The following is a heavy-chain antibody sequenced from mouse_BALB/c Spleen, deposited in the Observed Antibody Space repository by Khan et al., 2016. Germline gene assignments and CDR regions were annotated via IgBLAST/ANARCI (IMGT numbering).Heavy chain of an antibody. CDR3: ARGILLRLFYAMDY. V-gene: IGHV1-80*01. Sequence: QVQLKQSGAELVRPGSSVKISCKASDYAFSSYWMNWVKQRPGQGLEWIGQIYPGDGDTNYNGKFKGKATLTADKSSSTVYMQLSSLTSEDSAVYFGARGILLRLFYAMDYWGQGTSVTVSS. J-gene: IGHJ4*01. CDR2: IYPGDGDT. D-gene: IGHD6-2*01. CDR1: DYAFSSYW.